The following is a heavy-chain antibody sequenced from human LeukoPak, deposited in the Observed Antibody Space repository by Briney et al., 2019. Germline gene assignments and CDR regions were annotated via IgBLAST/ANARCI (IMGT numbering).Heavy chain of an antibody. D-gene: IGHD5-18*01. CDR1: GFTFSTYW. V-gene: IGHV3-7*03. J-gene: IGHJ4*02. Sequence: PGGSPRLSCAASGFTFSTYWMSWVRQAPGKGLEWVANIKQDGSEKYYVDSVKGRFTISRDNANNSLSLQMSSLRAEDTAVYYCASGYRTFDYWGQGTLVTVSS. CDR3: ASGYRTFDY. CDR2: IKQDGSEK.